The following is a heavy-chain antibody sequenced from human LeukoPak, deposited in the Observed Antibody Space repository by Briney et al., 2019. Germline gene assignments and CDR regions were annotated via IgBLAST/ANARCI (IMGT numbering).Heavy chain of an antibody. CDR2: ISSSGGTM. J-gene: IGHJ4*02. CDR1: GFSFSDYY. CDR3: ARELGARDYFDY. Sequence: TGGSLRLSCAASGFSFSDYYMSWIRQAPGKGLEWVAYISSSGGTMYYADSVKGRFTISRDNAKNSLYLQMNSLRAEDTAVYYCARELGARDYFDYWGQGTLVTVSS. D-gene: IGHD1-26*01. V-gene: IGHV3-11*04.